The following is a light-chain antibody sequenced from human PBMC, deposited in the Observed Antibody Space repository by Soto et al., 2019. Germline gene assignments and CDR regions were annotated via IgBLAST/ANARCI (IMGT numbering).Light chain of an antibody. CDR2: RDT. CDR3: QAWASNIAV. Sequence: SYELTQPPSVSVSPGQTAIITCSGNKLGNKYASWYQQKPGQPPVLVIYRDTKRPSGIPERFSGSNSGNTATLTISGTQAMDEADYSCQAWASNIAVFGGGTKVTV. J-gene: IGLJ3*02. V-gene: IGLV3-1*01. CDR1: KLGNKY.